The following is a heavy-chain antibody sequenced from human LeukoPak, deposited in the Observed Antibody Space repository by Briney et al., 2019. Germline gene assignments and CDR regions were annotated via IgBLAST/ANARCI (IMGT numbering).Heavy chain of an antibody. J-gene: IGHJ6*03. Sequence: SETLSLTCTVSGGSISSYYWSWIRQPAGKGLEWIGRIYTSGSTNYNPSLKSRVTMSVDTSKNQFSLKLSSVTAADTAVYYCARDRPYSSSFNYYYYMDVWGKGTTVTISS. V-gene: IGHV4-4*07. CDR2: IYTSGST. CDR1: GGSISSYY. CDR3: ARDRPYSSSFNYYYYMDV. D-gene: IGHD6-13*01.